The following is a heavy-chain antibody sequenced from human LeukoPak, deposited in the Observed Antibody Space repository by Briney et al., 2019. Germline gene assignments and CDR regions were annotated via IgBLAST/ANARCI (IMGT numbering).Heavy chain of an antibody. V-gene: IGHV4-59*12. D-gene: IGHD6-6*01. CDR1: GGSISSYY. CDR3: ARESITARRGAFDI. CDR2: IHYSGST. J-gene: IGHJ3*02. Sequence: PSETPSLTCTVSGGSISSYYWSWIRQPPGKGLEWIGYIHYSGSTNHNPSLKSRVTISVDMSKNQFSLKLSSVTAADTAVYYCARESITARRGAFDIWGQGTMVTVSS.